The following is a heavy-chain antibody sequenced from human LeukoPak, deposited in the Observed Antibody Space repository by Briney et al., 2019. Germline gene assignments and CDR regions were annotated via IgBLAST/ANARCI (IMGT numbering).Heavy chain of an antibody. D-gene: IGHD3-22*01. Sequence: AGGSLRLSCAASGFTFSSYSMNWVRQAPGKGLEWVSSISSSSSYIYYADSVKGRFTISGDNAKNSLYLQMNSLRAEDTAVYYCARESSSGYYGDYYYYYYMDVWGKGTTVTVSS. CDR2: ISSSSSYI. V-gene: IGHV3-21*01. CDR3: ARESSSGYYGDYYYYYYMDV. CDR1: GFTFSSYS. J-gene: IGHJ6*03.